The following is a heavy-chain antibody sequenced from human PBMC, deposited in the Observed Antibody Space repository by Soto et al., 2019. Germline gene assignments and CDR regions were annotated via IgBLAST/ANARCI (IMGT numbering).Heavy chain of an antibody. J-gene: IGHJ4*01. D-gene: IGHD3-10*01. CDR2: LHSGGTN. Sequence: SETLSVTSTVSGGYVIGHCWNWIRQDHGKGLEWIGWLHSGGTNKYNPSLNGRVTISLDTSKNLFSLSLTSVTAADTAVYYCTGPFRARFHYAGPPILVTVSS. CDR1: GGYVIGHC. V-gene: IGHV4-59*02. CDR3: TGPFRARFHY.